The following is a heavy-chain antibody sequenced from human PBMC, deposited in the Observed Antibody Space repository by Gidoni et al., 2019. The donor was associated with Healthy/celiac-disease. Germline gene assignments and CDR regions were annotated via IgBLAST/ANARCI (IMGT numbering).Heavy chain of an antibody. D-gene: IGHD6-19*01. J-gene: IGHJ3*02. Sequence: EVQLVESGGGLVKPGGSLRLSCAASGFPFSSYSMNWVRQAPGKGLEWVSSISSSSSYIYYADSVKGRFTISRDNAKNSLYLQMNSLRAEDTAVYYCARIAVADHDAFDIWGQGTMVTVSS. V-gene: IGHV3-21*01. CDR2: ISSSSSYI. CDR1: GFPFSSYS. CDR3: ARIAVADHDAFDI.